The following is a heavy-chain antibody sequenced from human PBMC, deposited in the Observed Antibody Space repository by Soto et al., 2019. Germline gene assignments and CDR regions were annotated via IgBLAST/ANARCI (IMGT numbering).Heavy chain of an antibody. V-gene: IGHV1-3*01. CDR3: ARVNDYVWGSYRSHCDY. Sequence: GASVKVSRKASGYTFTSYAMHWVRQAPGQRLEWMGWINAGNGNTKYSQKFQGRVTITRDTSASTAYMELSSLRSEDTAVYYCARVNDYVWGSYRSHCDYWGQGTLVTVSS. CDR1: GYTFTSYA. D-gene: IGHD3-16*02. J-gene: IGHJ4*02. CDR2: INAGNGNT.